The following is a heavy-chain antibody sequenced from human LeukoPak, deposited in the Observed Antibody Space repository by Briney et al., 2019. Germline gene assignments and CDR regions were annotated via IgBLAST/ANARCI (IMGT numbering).Heavy chain of an antibody. CDR2: ISGSGGST. CDR3: ARVLDSYSLRAADY. J-gene: IGHJ4*02. V-gene: IGHV3-23*01. CDR1: GFTFSSYA. D-gene: IGHD5-18*01. Sequence: GGSLRLSCAASGFTFSSYAMSWVRQAPGKGLEWVSAISGSGGSTYYADSVKGRFTISRDNSKNTLYLQMNSLRAEDTAVYHCARVLDSYSLRAADYWGQGTLVTVSS.